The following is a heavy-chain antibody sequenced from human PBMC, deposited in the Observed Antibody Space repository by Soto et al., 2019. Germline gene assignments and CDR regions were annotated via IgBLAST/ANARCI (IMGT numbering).Heavy chain of an antibody. V-gene: IGHV3-7*01. CDR2: MEQDGSET. J-gene: IGHJ4*02. CDR3: VCGGNFFIY. CDR1: GFTLSTYW. D-gene: IGHD3-16*01. Sequence: EVQLVESGGGLVQPGGSLRLSCAASGFTLSTYWKTWVRQPPGKGLEWVANMEQDGSETYYVDSVRGRFTVSRDNAKNSLYLQMNSLRVEDTAVYYCVCGGNFFIYWGQGTLVTVSP.